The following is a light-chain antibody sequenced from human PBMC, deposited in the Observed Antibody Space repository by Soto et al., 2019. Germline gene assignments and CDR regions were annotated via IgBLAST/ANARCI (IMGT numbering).Light chain of an antibody. V-gene: IGLV2-14*01. CDR1: SSDVGAYKF. J-gene: IGLJ2*01. CDR2: EVT. Sequence: QSALTEHASVSGSPGQPITISCTVTSSDVGAYKFVSWYQHHPGRAPKLIIFEVTNRPSGVSSRFSGSKSGNTASLTISRLLPEDEADYYCSSYTNNTTLVFGGGTKVTVL. CDR3: SSYTNNTTLV.